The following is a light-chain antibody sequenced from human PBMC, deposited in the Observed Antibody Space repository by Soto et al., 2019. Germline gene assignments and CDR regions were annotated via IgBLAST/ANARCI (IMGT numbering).Light chain of an antibody. CDR1: HTITNNY. CDR2: GAS. Sequence: IVWMPSPGTLSVSAGEVAIRSFSASHTITNNYLAWYQQKPGQAPRLLIYGASSRATGIPLRFSGSGSGTDFTLTLSRLEPEDFAVYYCHQYGGAGTFGQGTKVDIK. V-gene: IGKV3-20*01. J-gene: IGKJ1*01. CDR3: HQYGGAGT.